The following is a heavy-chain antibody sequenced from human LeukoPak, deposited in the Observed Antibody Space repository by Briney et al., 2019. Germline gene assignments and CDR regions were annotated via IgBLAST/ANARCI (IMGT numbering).Heavy chain of an antibody. V-gene: IGHV3-7*01. D-gene: IGHD5-18*01. CDR2: IKQDGSEK. CDR3: ARGGYPGAFDI. J-gene: IGHJ3*02. Sequence: GGSLRLSCAASGFTFSDYYMSWIRQAPGKGLEWVANIKQDGSEKYYVDSVKGRFTISRDNAKNSLYLQMNSLRAEDTAVYYCARGGYPGAFDIWGQGTMVTVSS. CDR1: GFTFSDYY.